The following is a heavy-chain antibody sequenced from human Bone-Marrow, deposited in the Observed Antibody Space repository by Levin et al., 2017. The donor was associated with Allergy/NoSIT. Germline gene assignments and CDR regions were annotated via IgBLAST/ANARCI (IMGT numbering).Heavy chain of an antibody. V-gene: IGHV3-74*01. CDR2: INSDGSST. CDR3: ARFNGEYQLLSVFYYYYYGMDV. Sequence: GESLKISCAASGFTFSSYWMHWVRQAPGKGLVWVSRINSDGSSTSYADSVKGRFTISRDNAKNTLYLQMNSLRAEDTAVYYCARFNGEYQLLSVFYYYYYGMDVWGQGTTVTVSS. J-gene: IGHJ6*02. CDR1: GFTFSSYW. D-gene: IGHD2-2*01.